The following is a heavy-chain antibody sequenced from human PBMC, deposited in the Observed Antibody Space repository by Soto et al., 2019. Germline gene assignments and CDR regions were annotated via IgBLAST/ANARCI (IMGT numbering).Heavy chain of an antibody. J-gene: IGHJ4*02. CDR1: GFTFSSYN. Sequence: GGSLRLSCAASGFTFSSYNMNWVRQAQGKGLEWVSSISSSSSYIYYADSVKGRFTISRDNSKNTLYLQMNSLRAEDTAVYYCAKPLIVGAKVADYWGQGTLVTVSS. D-gene: IGHD1-26*01. V-gene: IGHV3-21*04. CDR3: AKPLIVGAKVADY. CDR2: ISSSSSYI.